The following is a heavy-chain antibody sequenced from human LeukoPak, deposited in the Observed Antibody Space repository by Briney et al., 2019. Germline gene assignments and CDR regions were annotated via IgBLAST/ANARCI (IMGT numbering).Heavy chain of an antibody. Sequence: GRSLRLSCAASGFTFSSYGMHWARQAPGKGLEWVAVIWYDGSNKYYADSVKGRFTISRDNSKNTLYLQMNSLRAEDTAVYYCARDSLQLERRGWFDPWGQGTLVTVSS. CDR2: IWYDGSNK. CDR1: GFTFSSYG. V-gene: IGHV3-33*01. D-gene: IGHD1-1*01. CDR3: ARDSLQLERRGWFDP. J-gene: IGHJ5*02.